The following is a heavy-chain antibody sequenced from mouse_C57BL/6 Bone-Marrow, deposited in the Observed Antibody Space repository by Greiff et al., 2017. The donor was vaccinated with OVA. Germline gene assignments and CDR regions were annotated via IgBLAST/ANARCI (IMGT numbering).Heavy chain of an antibody. CDR1: GFTFSDYG. CDR3: ARPVLYDGYPSWFAY. V-gene: IGHV5-17*01. J-gene: IGHJ3*01. CDR2: ISSGSSTI. Sequence: EVQGVESGGGLVKPGGSLKLSCAASGFTFSDYGMHWVRQAPEKGLEWVAYISSGSSTIYYADTVKGRFTISRDNAKNTLFLQMTSLRSEDTAMYYCARPVLYDGYPSWFAYWGQGTLVTVSA. D-gene: IGHD2-3*01.